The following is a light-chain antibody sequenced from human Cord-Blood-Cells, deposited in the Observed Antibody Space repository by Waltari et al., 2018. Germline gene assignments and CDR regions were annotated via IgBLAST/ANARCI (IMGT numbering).Light chain of an antibody. J-gene: IGKJ1*01. CDR2: GAS. Sequence: EIVLTQSPGTLSLSPVERATLSCRASQSVSSSYLAWYQQKPGQAPRLLIYGASSRATGIPDRFSGSGSGIDFTLTISRLEPEDFAVYYCQQYGSSPPTFGQGTKVEIK. V-gene: IGKV3-20*01. CDR3: QQYGSSPPT. CDR1: QSVSSSY.